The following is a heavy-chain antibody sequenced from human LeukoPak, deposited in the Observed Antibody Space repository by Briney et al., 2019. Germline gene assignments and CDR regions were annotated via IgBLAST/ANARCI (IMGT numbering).Heavy chain of an antibody. CDR1: GFTFSSYG. Sequence: GGSLRLSCAASGFTFSSYGMHWVRQAPGKGLEWVAFIRYDGSNKYYADSVKGRFTISRDNSKNTLYLQMNSLRAEDTAAYYCAKLLVTYYYDSSGYADAFDIWGQGTMVTVSS. CDR2: IRYDGSNK. J-gene: IGHJ3*02. CDR3: AKLLVTYYYDSSGYADAFDI. V-gene: IGHV3-30*02. D-gene: IGHD3-22*01.